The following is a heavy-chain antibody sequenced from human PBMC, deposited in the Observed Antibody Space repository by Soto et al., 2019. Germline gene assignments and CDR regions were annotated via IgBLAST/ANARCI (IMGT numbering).Heavy chain of an antibody. CDR2: IYWDDDK. Sequence: QITLKESGPPLVKPTQTLTLTCSLSGFSLSTSGVGVVWIRQPPGKALEWLALIYWDDDKRYSPFLKSRLTITKDTSKNQVALTMTNMDPVDTATYYCAHKGGRGAGMDVWGQGTTVTVSS. CDR1: GFSLSTSGVG. D-gene: IGHD2-15*01. J-gene: IGHJ6*02. CDR3: AHKGGRGAGMDV. V-gene: IGHV2-5*02.